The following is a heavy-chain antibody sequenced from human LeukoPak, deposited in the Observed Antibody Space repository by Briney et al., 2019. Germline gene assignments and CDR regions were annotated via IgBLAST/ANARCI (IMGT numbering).Heavy chain of an antibody. D-gene: IGHD3-10*01. CDR3: AKIWELWFERYYFDY. V-gene: IGHV3-23*01. Sequence: PGGSLRLSCAASGFTFSSYAMSWVRQAPGKGLEWVSAISGSGGSTYYADSVKGRFTISRDNSKNTLYLQMNSLRAEDTAVYYCAKIWELWFERYYFDYWGQGTLVTVSS. CDR2: ISGSGGST. CDR1: GFTFSSYA. J-gene: IGHJ4*02.